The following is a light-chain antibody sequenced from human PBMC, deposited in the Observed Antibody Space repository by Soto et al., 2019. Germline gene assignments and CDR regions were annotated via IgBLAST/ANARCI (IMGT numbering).Light chain of an antibody. CDR3: QAWDRSIVV. Sequence: SYELTQPPSVSVSPGQTASITCSGNKLANKYPSWFQQRAGQSPVLVIYQDNRRPSGIPERFSVSNSGNTATLTISGTQAVDGADYYCQAWDRSIVVFGGGTKLTVL. V-gene: IGLV3-1*01. J-gene: IGLJ2*01. CDR1: KLANKY. CDR2: QDN.